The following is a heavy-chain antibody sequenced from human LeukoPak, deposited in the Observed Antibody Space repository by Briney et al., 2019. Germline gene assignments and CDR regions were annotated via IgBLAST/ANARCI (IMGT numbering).Heavy chain of an antibody. Sequence: GGSLRLSCSASGFTFSSYIMHWVRQAPGKGLEYVSAISSNGGSTYYADSVRGRFTISRDNSKNTLYLQMSSLRGEDTAVYYCVKDDSYYYDSTTYVAWGQGTLVTVSS. CDR3: VKDDSYYYDSTTYVA. J-gene: IGHJ5*02. V-gene: IGHV3-64D*06. CDR2: ISSNGGST. CDR1: GFTFSSYI. D-gene: IGHD3-22*01.